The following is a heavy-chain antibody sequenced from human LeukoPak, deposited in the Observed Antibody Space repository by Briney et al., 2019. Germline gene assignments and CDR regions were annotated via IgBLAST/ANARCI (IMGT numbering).Heavy chain of an antibody. CDR2: INYSGTT. J-gene: IGHJ1*01. Sequence: PSETLSLTCTVSGGSISSGSYYWSWIRQPAGKGLEWIGYINYSGTTNYNPSLKSRVTISVDTSKNQFSLKLTSVTAADTAVYYCVRGSGSYYDQLWGQGTLVTVSS. CDR1: GGSISSGSYY. V-gene: IGHV4-61*10. CDR3: VRGSGSYYDQL. D-gene: IGHD3-10*01.